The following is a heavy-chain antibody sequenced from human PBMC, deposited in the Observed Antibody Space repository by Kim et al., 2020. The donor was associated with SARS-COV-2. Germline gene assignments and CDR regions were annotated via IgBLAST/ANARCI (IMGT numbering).Heavy chain of an antibody. CDR1: GRSISSSNYY. CDR2: TDDSGSA. Sequence: SETLSLTCTVSGRSISSSNYYWGWIRRPPGKGLEGIGSTDDSGSAYYNPSLKSCVTISVDTSKNQFSLRLSPVTAADTAVYCCARQMDWYSSSSNDALDIWGQGTTVTVSS. D-gene: IGHD6-6*01. J-gene: IGHJ3*02. CDR3: ARQMDWYSSSSNDALDI. V-gene: IGHV4-39*01.